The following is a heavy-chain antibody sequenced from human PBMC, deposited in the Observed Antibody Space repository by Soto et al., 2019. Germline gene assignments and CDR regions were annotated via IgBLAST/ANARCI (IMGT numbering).Heavy chain of an antibody. CDR3: ARKRIETGSSGFIDY. V-gene: IGHV3-30*04. Sequence: QVQLVESGGGVVQPGRSLRLSCAASGFTFSSHAMYWVRQAPGKGLEWVAVMSYDGRAKFYADFLKGRYTISIDHSKNTLLMQMNSLRADYTALYYRARKRIETGSSGFIDYWGQVNLVTVAS. CDR1: GFTFSSHA. J-gene: IGHJ4*02. D-gene: IGHD6-19*01. CDR2: MSYDGRAK.